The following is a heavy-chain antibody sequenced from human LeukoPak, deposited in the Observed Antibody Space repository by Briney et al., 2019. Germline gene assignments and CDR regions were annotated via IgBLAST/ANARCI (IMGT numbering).Heavy chain of an antibody. D-gene: IGHD6-13*01. J-gene: IGHJ4*02. CDR2: ISGSGDSA. Sequence: GGSLRLSCAASGFTFSSYSMNWVRQAPGKGLEWVSVISGSGDSAYYADSVKGRFTISRDNSKNTLYLQMNSLRAEDTAVYYCAKALSSSWARLDYWGQGTLLTVSS. CDR1: GFTFSSYS. CDR3: AKALSSSWARLDY. V-gene: IGHV3-23*01.